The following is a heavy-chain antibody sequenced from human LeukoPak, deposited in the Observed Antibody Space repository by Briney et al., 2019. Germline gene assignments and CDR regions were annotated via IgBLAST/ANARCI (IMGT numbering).Heavy chain of an antibody. CDR3: ARELPFDY. V-gene: IGHV3-74*01. J-gene: IGHJ4*02. CDR2: INSDGSRT. CDR1: GVTISNYW. Sequence: GGSLRLPCAASGVTISNYWMNRVRQAPGKGLVWVSRINSDGSRTDYADAVTGRFTISRDNAKNTLYLQMNRLRAEDTAGYYGARELPFDYWGQGTLVTVSS.